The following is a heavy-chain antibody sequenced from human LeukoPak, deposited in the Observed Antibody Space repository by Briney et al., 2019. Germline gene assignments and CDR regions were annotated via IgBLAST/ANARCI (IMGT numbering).Heavy chain of an antibody. CDR2: ISGSDSST. Sequence: GGSLRLSCAASGFGFSRYWMHWVRQAPGKGLEWVSTISGSDSSTYYADSVKGWFTISRDNSKNTLYLQMNSLRADDTAVYYCAKSGYNRFDYWGQGTLVTVSS. V-gene: IGHV3-23*01. CDR1: GFGFSRYW. J-gene: IGHJ4*02. D-gene: IGHD5-24*01. CDR3: AKSGYNRFDY.